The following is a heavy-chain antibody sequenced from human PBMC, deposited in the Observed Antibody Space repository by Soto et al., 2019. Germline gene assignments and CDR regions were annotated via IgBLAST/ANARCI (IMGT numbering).Heavy chain of an antibody. CDR3: AKLEGDCYDSSGYYGANGMDV. D-gene: IGHD3-22*01. Sequence: QVQRVESGGGVVQPGRSLRLSCAASGFTFSSYGMHWVRQAPGKGLEWVAVISYDGSNKDYADSVKGRFTISRDNAKNTLYLQMNSLRAEDTAVYSCAKLEGDCYDSSGYYGANGMDVWGQGTTVTVSS. V-gene: IGHV3-30*18. J-gene: IGHJ6*02. CDR2: ISYDGSNK. CDR1: GFTFSSYG.